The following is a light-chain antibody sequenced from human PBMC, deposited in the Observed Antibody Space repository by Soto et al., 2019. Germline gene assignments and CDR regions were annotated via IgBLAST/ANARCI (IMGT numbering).Light chain of an antibody. V-gene: IGKV1-5*01. Sequence: DIQMTQSPSTLSASVGDRVTITCRAIQSISGWLAWYQQKPGKAPHLLIYDASSLQSGVPSRFSGSGSGKEFTITISSLQADDFATYYRQQYSNYTTFGPGTKGDIK. CDR1: QSISGW. CDR2: DAS. J-gene: IGKJ1*01. CDR3: QQYSNYTT.